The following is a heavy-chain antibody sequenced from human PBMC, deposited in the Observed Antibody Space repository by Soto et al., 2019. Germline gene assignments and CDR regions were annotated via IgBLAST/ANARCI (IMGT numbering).Heavy chain of an antibody. J-gene: IGHJ4*02. Sequence: GGSLRLSCAASGFTFSSYAMSWVRQAPGKGLEWVSAISGSGGSTYYADSVKGRFTISRDNSKNTLYLQMNSLRAEDTAVYYCAKVQRGIVVVPAAPFDYWGQGTLVTVSS. D-gene: IGHD2-2*01. CDR2: ISGSGGST. V-gene: IGHV3-23*01. CDR1: GFTFSSYA. CDR3: AKVQRGIVVVPAAPFDY.